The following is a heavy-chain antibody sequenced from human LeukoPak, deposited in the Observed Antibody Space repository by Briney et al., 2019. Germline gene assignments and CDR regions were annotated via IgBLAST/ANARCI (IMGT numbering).Heavy chain of an antibody. J-gene: IGHJ4*02. CDR3: ARVMEIFGVPIMRYFDN. Sequence: SETLSLTCTVSGGSISNNSYYWGWIRQPPGKGLEWIGSIYYSGGTYYNSSLKSRVTISVDTSKNQFSLKLSSVTAADTAVYYCARVMEIFGVPIMRYFDNWGQGALVTVSS. CDR2: IYYSGGT. D-gene: IGHD3-3*01. V-gene: IGHV4-39*07. CDR1: GGSISNNSYY.